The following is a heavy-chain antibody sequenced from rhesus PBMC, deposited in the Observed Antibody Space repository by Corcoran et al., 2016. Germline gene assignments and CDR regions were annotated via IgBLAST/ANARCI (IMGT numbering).Heavy chain of an antibody. Sequence: QVQLQESGPGLVKPSETLSLTCAVSGASIRSYWWNWIRQPPGKGLEWIGEIDGNTGRTNYNPSLKSRVTISKDASKNQFSLKLTSVTAADTAVYYCARDSLENSRDYWGQGVLVTVSS. CDR1: GASIRSYW. J-gene: IGHJ4*01. CDR2: IDGNTGRT. D-gene: IGHD1-1*01. V-gene: IGHV4-80*01. CDR3: ARDSLENSRDY.